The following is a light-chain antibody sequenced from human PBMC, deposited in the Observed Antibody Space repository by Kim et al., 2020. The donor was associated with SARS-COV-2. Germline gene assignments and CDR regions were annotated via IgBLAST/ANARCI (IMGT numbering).Light chain of an antibody. V-gene: IGLV1-47*01. Sequence: GQRVTISCSGSSSNIGSNYVYWYQQLAGTAPKLLIYKNNQRPSGVPDQFSGSKSGTSASLAISGLRSEDEADYYCSAWDDSLSGVVFGGGTKVTVL. CDR2: KNN. CDR3: SAWDDSLSGVV. J-gene: IGLJ2*01. CDR1: SSNIGSNY.